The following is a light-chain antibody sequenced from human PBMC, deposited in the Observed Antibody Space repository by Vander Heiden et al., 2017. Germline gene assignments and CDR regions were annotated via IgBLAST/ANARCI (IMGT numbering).Light chain of an antibody. CDR1: QSVNKNY. Sequence: IVLTQSPATLSLSPGETATLSCRARQSVNKNYLAWYQQKPGQAARLLMYAASSKATGIPDRFSGSGSGTDFTLTISRLEPEEFAVYFCQQYDNSFSWTFGQETKVEI. CDR3: QQYDNSFSWT. V-gene: IGKV3-20*01. CDR2: AAS. J-gene: IGKJ1*01.